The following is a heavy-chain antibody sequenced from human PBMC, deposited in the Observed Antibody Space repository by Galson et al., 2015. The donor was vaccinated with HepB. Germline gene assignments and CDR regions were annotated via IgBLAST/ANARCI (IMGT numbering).Heavy chain of an antibody. D-gene: IGHD3-16*02. Sequence: ATLSLTCTVSGASTSSSSYYWNWIRQSPGKGLEWIGSVYYSGVTYYNPSLKSRVTISIDTSKNQFSLRVSSVTAADTALYSCARALGGSYFYGLDVWGQGTTVAVSS. J-gene: IGHJ6*02. CDR3: ARALGGSYFYGLDV. V-gene: IGHV4-39*01. CDR1: GASTSSSSYY. CDR2: VYYSGVT.